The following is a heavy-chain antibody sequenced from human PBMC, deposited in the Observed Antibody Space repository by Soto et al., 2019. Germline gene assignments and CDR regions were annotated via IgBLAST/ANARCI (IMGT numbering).Heavy chain of an antibody. J-gene: IGHJ4*02. D-gene: IGHD6-13*01. CDR3: ARDSAAHSPVFDY. CDR2: ISTSNGDT. Sequence: GASVKTFCKASGYTFSTYGISWVRQAPGQGLEWMAWISTSNGDTHYAQKVQDRVSMTTDRFTTTAYMELRSLRSDDTAIYYCARDSAAHSPVFDYWGQGTLVTVSS. CDR1: GYTFSTYG. V-gene: IGHV1-18*04.